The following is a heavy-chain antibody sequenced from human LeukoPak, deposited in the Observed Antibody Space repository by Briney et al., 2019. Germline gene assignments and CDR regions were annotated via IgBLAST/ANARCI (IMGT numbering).Heavy chain of an antibody. V-gene: IGHV4-31*03. J-gene: IGHJ6*03. D-gene: IGHD3-3*01. CDR1: GGSINNGGYY. CDR3: ARGVGDFGVVIPAYYMDV. Sequence: SETLSLTCTVSGGSINNGGYYWSWIRQHPGKGLEWIGYIYYSGSSYYNPSLRSRVTISVDTSKNHFSLKLSSVTAADTAVYYCARGVGDFGVVIPAYYMDVWGKGTTVTVSS. CDR2: IYYSGSS.